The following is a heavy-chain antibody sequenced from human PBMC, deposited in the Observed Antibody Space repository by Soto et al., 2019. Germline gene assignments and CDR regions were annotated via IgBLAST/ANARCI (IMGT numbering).Heavy chain of an antibody. V-gene: IGHV4-31*03. Sequence: QVQLQESGPGLVKPSQTLSLTCTVSGGSISSGGYYWSWIRQHPGKGLEWIGYIYYSGSTYYNPSLKSRVTISVDTSKNQFALKLGSVTAAVTAVYYCASDHGDGYYCGMDALGQGTTVTVSS. CDR1: GGSISSGGYY. D-gene: IGHD4-17*01. J-gene: IGHJ6*02. CDR3: ASDHGDGYYCGMDA. CDR2: IYYSGST.